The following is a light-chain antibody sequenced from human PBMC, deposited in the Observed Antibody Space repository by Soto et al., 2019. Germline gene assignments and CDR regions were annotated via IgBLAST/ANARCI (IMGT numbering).Light chain of an antibody. CDR2: GNS. J-gene: IGLJ2*01. Sequence: QAVVTQPPSVSGAPGQRVTISCTGSSSNIGAGYDVHWYQQLPGTAPKLLSYGNSNRPSVVPDRFAGFKYGTSAHMTIAGPKVDDEADYYCQSSGSLSAVVFGGGTKLTVL. CDR1: SSNIGAGYD. CDR3: QSSGSLSAVV. V-gene: IGLV1-40*01.